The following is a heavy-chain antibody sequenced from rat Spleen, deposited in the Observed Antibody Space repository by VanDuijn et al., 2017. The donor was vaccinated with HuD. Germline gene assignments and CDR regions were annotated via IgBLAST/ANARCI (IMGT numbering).Heavy chain of an antibody. D-gene: IGHD5-1*01. V-gene: IGHV2-1*01. CDR3: ARRGQQRTGYYFDY. Sequence: QVQLKESGPGLVQPSQTLSLTCTVSGFSLTSNSVSWVRQPPGKGLEWMGAIWSGGDTSYKSALKSRLSISRDTSKSQVFLKMNSLHTEDTAMYFCARRGQQRTGYYFDYWGQGVMVTVSS. CDR1: GFSLTSNS. J-gene: IGHJ2*01. CDR2: IWSGGDT.